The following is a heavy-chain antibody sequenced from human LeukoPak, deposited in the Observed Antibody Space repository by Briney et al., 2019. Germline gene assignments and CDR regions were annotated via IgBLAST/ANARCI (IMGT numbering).Heavy chain of an antibody. J-gene: IGHJ4*02. CDR3: ARAGPRREGYNFDY. CDR1: GDSLSRSS. Sequence: SETLSLTCTVSGDSLSRSSWSWIRQPPGKGLEWIGLIYDGGSTYYNPSLKSRVSISLDMSKNHVSLKLNSVTSPDTAVYYCARAGPRREGYNFDYWGQGTLVTVSS. CDR2: IYDGGST. V-gene: IGHV4-59*01. D-gene: IGHD5-24*01.